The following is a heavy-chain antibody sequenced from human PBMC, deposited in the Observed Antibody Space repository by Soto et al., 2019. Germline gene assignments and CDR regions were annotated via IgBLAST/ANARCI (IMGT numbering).Heavy chain of an antibody. CDR1: GFTFSSYA. J-gene: IGHJ4*02. CDR2: ISGSGGST. D-gene: IGHD2-15*01. V-gene: IGHV3-23*01. CDR3: AKERRVVVVSAIDY. Sequence: EVQLLESGVGLVQPGGSLRLSCAASGFTFSSYAMSWVRQAPGKGLEWVSAISGSGGSTYYADSVKGRFTISRDKSKNALYLHMNSMRAEDTAVYYCAKERRVVVVSAIDYCGQGTLVTVSS.